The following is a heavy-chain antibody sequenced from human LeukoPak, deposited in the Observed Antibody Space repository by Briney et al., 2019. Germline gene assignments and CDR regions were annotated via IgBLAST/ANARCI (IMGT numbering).Heavy chain of an antibody. CDR1: GFTVSSNY. J-gene: IGHJ4*02. Sequence: GGSLRLYCAASGFTVSSNYMSWVRQAPGKGLEWVSVIYSGGSTYYADSVKGRFTISRDNSKNTLYLQMNSLRAEDTAVYYCARERSSSGYRFDYWGQGTLVTVSS. D-gene: IGHD3-22*01. CDR3: ARERSSSGYRFDY. V-gene: IGHV3-66*01. CDR2: IYSGGST.